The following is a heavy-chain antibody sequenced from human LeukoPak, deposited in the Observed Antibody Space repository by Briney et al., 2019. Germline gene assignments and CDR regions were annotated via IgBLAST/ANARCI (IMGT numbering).Heavy chain of an antibody. CDR2: IEPNSGGA. CDR3: AIENYYDSSGYSKAFDY. Sequence: ASVKVSCKASGYTFTGYYMHWVRQAPGQGLEWMGGIEPNSGGAVYGQNFRGRVTVTRDTSVSTAYMELSRLRSDDTAVYYCAIENYYDSSGYSKAFDYWGQGTLVTVSS. D-gene: IGHD3-22*01. V-gene: IGHV1-2*02. J-gene: IGHJ4*02. CDR1: GYTFTGYY.